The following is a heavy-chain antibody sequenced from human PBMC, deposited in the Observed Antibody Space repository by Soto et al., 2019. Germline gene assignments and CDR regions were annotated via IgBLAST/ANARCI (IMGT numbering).Heavy chain of an antibody. D-gene: IGHD3-10*01. V-gene: IGHV4-31*03. Sequence: QVQLQESGPGLVKPSQTLSLTCTVSGGSISSGDYYWSWIRQHPGKGLEWIAFIYYSGSTYYNPSLERRVTLSVDTYKNQFSLRLSSVTAADTAVYYCARVRWFGDRNHDYWGQGTLVTVSS. CDR1: GGSISSGDYY. CDR2: IYYSGST. J-gene: IGHJ4*02. CDR3: ARVRWFGDRNHDY.